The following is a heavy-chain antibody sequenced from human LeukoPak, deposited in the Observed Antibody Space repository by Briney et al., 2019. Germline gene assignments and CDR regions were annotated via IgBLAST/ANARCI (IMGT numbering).Heavy chain of an antibody. J-gene: IGHJ4*02. CDR2: IKQDGSEK. D-gene: IGHD5-18*01. CDR3: ARVDVDTAMSLLDY. CDR1: GFTFSSNW. V-gene: IGHV3-7*01. Sequence: GGSLRLSCAASGFTFSSNWMSWVRQAPGKGLEWVANIKQDGSEKYYVDSVKGRFTISRDNAKNSLYLQMNSLRAEDTAVYYCARVDVDTAMSLLDYWGQGTLVTVSS.